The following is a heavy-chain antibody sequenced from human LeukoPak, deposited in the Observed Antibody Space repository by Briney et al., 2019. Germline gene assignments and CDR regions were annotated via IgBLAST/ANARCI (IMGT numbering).Heavy chain of an antibody. Sequence: GASVKVSCKASGYTFTSYYMHWVRQAPGQGLEWVALINPSGGSTSYAQKFQGRVTMTRHTSTSTVYMELSSLRSEDTAVYYCARDRVSSGDYYPGYGGQGTLVTVSS. CDR3: ARDRVSSGDYYPGY. V-gene: IGHV1-46*01. CDR2: INPSGGST. J-gene: IGHJ4*02. CDR1: GYTFTSYY. D-gene: IGHD3-22*01.